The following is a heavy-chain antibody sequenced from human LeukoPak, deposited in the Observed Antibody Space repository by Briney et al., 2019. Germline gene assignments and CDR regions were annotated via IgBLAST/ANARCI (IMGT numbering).Heavy chain of an antibody. J-gene: IGHJ4*02. CDR3: PKDRGYCSGGSCYSGIDY. CDR1: GFTFDDYA. CDR2: INWNSGNI. D-gene: IGHD2-15*01. V-gene: IGHV3-9*01. Sequence: GGSLRLSCAASGFTFDDYAMHWVRQAPGKGLEWVSAINWNSGNIGYADSVKGRFTISRDNSKNTLYLQMNSLRAEDTAVYYCPKDRGYCSGGSCYSGIDYWGQGTLVTVSS.